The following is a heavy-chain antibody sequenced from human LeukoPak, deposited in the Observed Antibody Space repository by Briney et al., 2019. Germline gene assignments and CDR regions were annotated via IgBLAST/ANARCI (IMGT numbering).Heavy chain of an antibody. Sequence: GGSLRLSCAASGFTFSSYEMNWVRQAPGKGLEWVSYISSSGSTIYYADSVKGRFTISRDNAKNSLYLQMNSLRAEDTAVYYCARDERGYSYGSIEYWGQGTLVTVSS. J-gene: IGHJ4*02. V-gene: IGHV3-48*03. D-gene: IGHD5-18*01. CDR2: ISSSGSTI. CDR1: GFTFSSYE. CDR3: ARDERGYSYGSIEY.